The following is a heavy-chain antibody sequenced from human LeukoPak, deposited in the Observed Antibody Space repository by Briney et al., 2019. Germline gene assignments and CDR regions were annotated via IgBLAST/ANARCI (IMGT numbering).Heavy chain of an antibody. J-gene: IGHJ5*02. CDR3: ARVRRSGDYSSNWFDP. Sequence: SETLSLTCTVSGGSISSYYWSWIRQPPGKGLEWIGYIYYSGSTNYNPSLKSRVTISVDTSKNQFSLKLGSVTAADTAVYYCARVRRSGDYSSNWFDPWGQGTLVTVSS. CDR1: GGSISSYY. V-gene: IGHV4-59*01. CDR2: IYYSGST. D-gene: IGHD4-17*01.